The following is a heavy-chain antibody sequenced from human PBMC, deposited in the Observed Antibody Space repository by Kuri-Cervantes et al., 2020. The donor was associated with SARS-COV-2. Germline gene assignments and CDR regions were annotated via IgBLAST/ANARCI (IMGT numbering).Heavy chain of an antibody. CDR1: GVSISSDY. CDR2: MYSSGST. Sequence: SETLSLTCTVSGVSISSDYWSWIRQPAGKGLEWIGRMYSSGSTNYNPSLKSRVTISVDTSKNQFSLKLSSVTAADTAVYYCARAGVLRFLPTGYWGQGTLVTVSS. D-gene: IGHD3-3*01. J-gene: IGHJ4*02. V-gene: IGHV4-4*07. CDR3: ARAGVLRFLPTGY.